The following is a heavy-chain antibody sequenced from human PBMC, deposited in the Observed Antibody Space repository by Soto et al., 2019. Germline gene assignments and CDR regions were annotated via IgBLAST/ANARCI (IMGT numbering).Heavy chain of an antibody. J-gene: IGHJ6*02. CDR1: GYTFTSYG. D-gene: IGHD3-10*01. V-gene: IGHV1-18*01. CDR3: ARVSGPLWFGEGPYYGMDV. CDR2: ISAYNGNT. Sequence: QVQLVQSGAEVKKPGASVKVSCKASGYTFTSYGISWVRQAPGQGLEWMGWISAYNGNTNYAQKLQGRVTMTTDTSTSTAYMELRSLGSDDTAVYYCARVSGPLWFGEGPYYGMDVWGQETTVTVSS.